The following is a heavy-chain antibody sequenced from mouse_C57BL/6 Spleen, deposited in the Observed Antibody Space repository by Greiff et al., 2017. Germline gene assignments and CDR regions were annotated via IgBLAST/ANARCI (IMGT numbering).Heavy chain of an antibody. CDR3: ARRGTGPYYFDY. Sequence: QVQLKQPGAELVRPGSSVKLSCKASGYTFTSYWMHWVKQRPIQGLEWIGNIDPSDSETHYNQKFKDKATLTVDKSSSTAYMQLSSLTSEDSAVYYCARRGTGPYYFDYWGQGTTLTVSS. D-gene: IGHD4-1*01. V-gene: IGHV1-52*01. J-gene: IGHJ2*01. CDR1: GYTFTSYW. CDR2: IDPSDSET.